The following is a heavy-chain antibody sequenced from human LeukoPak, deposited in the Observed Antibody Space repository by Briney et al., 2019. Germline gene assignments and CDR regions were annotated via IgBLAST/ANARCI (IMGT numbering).Heavy chain of an antibody. V-gene: IGHV3-21*01. Sequence: PGGSLRLSCAASGFTFSSYSMNWVRQAPGKGLEWVSSISSSSSYIYYADSVKGRFTISRDNAKNSLYLQMNSLRAEDTAVYYCARDRQWELPNWFDPWGRGTLVTVSS. CDR1: GFTFSSYS. J-gene: IGHJ5*02. CDR3: ARDRQWELPNWFDP. CDR2: ISSSSSYI. D-gene: IGHD1-26*01.